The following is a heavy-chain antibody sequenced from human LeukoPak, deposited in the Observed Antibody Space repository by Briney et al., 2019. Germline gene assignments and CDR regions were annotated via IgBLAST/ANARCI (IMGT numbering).Heavy chain of an antibody. J-gene: IGHJ4*02. CDR2: INHSGST. V-gene: IGHV4-34*01. CDR3: ARDPGHIDY. CDR1: GGSFSGYY. Sequence: SETLSLTCAVCGGSFSGYYWSWIRQPPGKGLEWIGEINHSGSTNYNPSLKSRVTISVDTSKNQFSLKLSSVTAADTAVYYCARDPGHIDYWGQGTLVTVSS.